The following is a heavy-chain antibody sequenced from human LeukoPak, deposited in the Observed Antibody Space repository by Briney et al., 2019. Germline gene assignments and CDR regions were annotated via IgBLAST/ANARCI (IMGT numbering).Heavy chain of an antibody. V-gene: IGHV4-31*03. D-gene: IGHD2-15*01. Sequence: IPSETLSLTCTVPGGSISSGGYYWSWIRQHPGKGLEWIGYIYYSGSTYYNPSLKSRVTISVDTSKNQFSLKLSSVTAADTAVYYCARGLGYCSGGSCYPYNWFDPWGQGTLVTVSS. J-gene: IGHJ5*02. CDR3: ARGLGYCSGGSCYPYNWFDP. CDR1: GGSISSGGYY. CDR2: IYYSGST.